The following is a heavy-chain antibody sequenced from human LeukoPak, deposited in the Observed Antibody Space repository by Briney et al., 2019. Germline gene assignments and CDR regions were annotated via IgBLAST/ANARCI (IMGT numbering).Heavy chain of an antibody. V-gene: IGHV4-39*01. CDR1: GDSISSRNSY. Sequence: SETLSLTCSVSGDSISSRNSYWCWIRQSPGKGLEWIGSMYYSGNTYYNPSLRSRVTMSVDTSNNQFSLKLSSVTAADTAVYYCASVRSSGSYYYPAGAEIDYWGQGTLVTVSS. D-gene: IGHD1-26*01. J-gene: IGHJ4*02. CDR2: MYYSGNT. CDR3: ASVRSSGSYYYPAGAEIDY.